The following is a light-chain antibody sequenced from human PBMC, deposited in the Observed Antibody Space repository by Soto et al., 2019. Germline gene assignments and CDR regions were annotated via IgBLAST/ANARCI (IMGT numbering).Light chain of an antibody. J-gene: IGKJ4*01. CDR2: GAS. CDR3: QQYNNWPLLS. V-gene: IGKV3-15*01. Sequence: EIVMTQSPATLSVSPGERATLSCRASQSVSSTLAWYLQKPGQAPRLLIYGASTRATGIPARFSGSGSGTEFTLTISSLQSEDFGVYYCQQYNNWPLLSFGGGTKVEIK. CDR1: QSVSST.